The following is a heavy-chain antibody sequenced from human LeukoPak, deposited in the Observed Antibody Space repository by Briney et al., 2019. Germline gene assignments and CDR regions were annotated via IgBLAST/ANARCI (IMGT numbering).Heavy chain of an antibody. V-gene: IGHV3-23*01. D-gene: IGHD3-3*01. J-gene: IGHJ4*02. CDR3: AKDPGKIYYDFWSGYYPLGY. CDR1: GFTFSSYA. CDR2: ISGSGGST. Sequence: GGSLRLSCAASGFTFSSYAMSWVRQAPGKGLEWVSAISGSGGSTYYADSVKGRFTISRDNSKNTLYLQMNSLRAEDTAVYYCAKDPGKIYYDFWSGYYPLGYWGQGTLVTVSS.